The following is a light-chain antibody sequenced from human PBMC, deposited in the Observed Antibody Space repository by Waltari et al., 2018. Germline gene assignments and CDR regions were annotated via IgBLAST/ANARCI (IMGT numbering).Light chain of an antibody. CDR1: SRDVGDYDW. Sequence: QSASTQPASVSGSPGQSITISGTATSRDVGDYDWVSWYQHHPCKAPKVVIFDVSDRPSGVSNRFSGSKSGNTASLTISGLQAEDEADYYCTSYTSRHSLVFGTGTKVTVL. J-gene: IGLJ1*01. CDR2: DVS. V-gene: IGLV2-14*03. CDR3: TSYTSRHSLV.